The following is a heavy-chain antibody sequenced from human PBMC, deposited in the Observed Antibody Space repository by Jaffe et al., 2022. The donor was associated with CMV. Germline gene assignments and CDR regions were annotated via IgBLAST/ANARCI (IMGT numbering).Heavy chain of an antibody. CDR3: ASHYYDSSGYFDFPLDWFDP. V-gene: IGHV4-39*01. D-gene: IGHD3-22*01. Sequence: QLQLQESGPGLVKPSETLSLTCTVSGGSISSSSYYWGWIRQPPGKGLEWIGSIYYSGSTYYNPSLKSRVTISVDTSKNQFSLKLSSVTAADTAVYYCASHYYDSSGYFDFPLDWFDPWGQGTLVTVSS. CDR1: GGSISSSSYY. CDR2: IYYSGST. J-gene: IGHJ5*02.